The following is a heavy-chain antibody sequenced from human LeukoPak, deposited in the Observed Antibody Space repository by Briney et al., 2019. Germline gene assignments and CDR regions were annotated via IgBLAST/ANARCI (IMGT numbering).Heavy chain of an antibody. CDR3: AREDHSKYEY. CDR2: IKQDGSET. Sequence: GGSLRLSCAASGFTFSSYWMSWVRQAPGKGPEWVASIKQDGSETFYVDSVKGRFTISKDNAKNSLYLLMNSLRAEDTAVYYCAREDHSKYEYWGQGTLVTVSS. CDR1: GFTFSSYW. D-gene: IGHD4-11*01. J-gene: IGHJ4*02. V-gene: IGHV3-7*01.